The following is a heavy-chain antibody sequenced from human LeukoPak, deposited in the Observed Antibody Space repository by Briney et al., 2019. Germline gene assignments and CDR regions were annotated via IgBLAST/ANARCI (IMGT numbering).Heavy chain of an antibody. D-gene: IGHD1/OR15-1a*01. CDR2: IYYSGST. CDR1: GGSISSYY. J-gene: IGHJ4*02. V-gene: IGHV4-59*01. Sequence: SETLSLTCTVSGGSISSYYWSWIRQPPGKGLEWIGDIYYSGSTNYNPSLKSRVTISVDASKNQFSLKLSSVTAADTAVYYCARVVESYETTPSYYFDYWGQGTLVTVSS. CDR3: ARVVESYETTPSYYFDY.